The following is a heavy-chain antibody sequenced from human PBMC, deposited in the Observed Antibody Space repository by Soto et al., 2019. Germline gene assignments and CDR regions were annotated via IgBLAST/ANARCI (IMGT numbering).Heavy chain of an antibody. Sequence: SVKVSCKASGYSFSSHAITWVRQAPGQGLEWMGGIIPVFGTPTYAQKFQGRLTISADKSTNTSSLELRSLRSEDTAVYYCARGGALSTSWYWGDGLDSWGQGTQVTVS. J-gene: IGHJ4*02. CDR2: IIPVFGTP. D-gene: IGHD6-13*01. CDR3: ARGGALSTSWYWGDGLDS. CDR1: GYSFSSHA. V-gene: IGHV1-69*06.